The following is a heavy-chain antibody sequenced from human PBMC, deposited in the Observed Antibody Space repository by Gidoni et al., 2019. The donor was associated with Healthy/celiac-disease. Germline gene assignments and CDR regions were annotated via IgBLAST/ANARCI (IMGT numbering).Heavy chain of an antibody. Sequence: QLQLQESGPGLVKPSETLSLTCTVSGGSISSSSYYWGWIRQPPGKGLEWIGGIYYSGSTYYNPSLKSRVTISVDTSKNQFSLKLSSVTAADTAVYYCARQNSVAGDYWGQGTLVTVSS. CDR2: IYYSGST. CDR3: ARQNSVAGDY. V-gene: IGHV4-39*01. J-gene: IGHJ4*02. CDR1: GGSISSSSYY. D-gene: IGHD6-19*01.